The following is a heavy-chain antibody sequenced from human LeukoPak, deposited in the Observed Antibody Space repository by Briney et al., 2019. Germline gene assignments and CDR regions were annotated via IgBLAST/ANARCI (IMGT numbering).Heavy chain of an antibody. CDR2: ISYDGSNK. D-gene: IGHD1-26*01. CDR1: GFTFSTYG. CDR3: ARRTRGSWVDY. J-gene: IGHJ4*02. V-gene: IGHV3-30*03. Sequence: GSLRLSCAASGFTFSTYGMHWVRQAPGKGLEWVAVISYDGSNKYYADSVKGRFTISRDNSKNTLSPQMNSLRAEDTAVYYCARRTRGSWVDYWGQGTLVTVSS.